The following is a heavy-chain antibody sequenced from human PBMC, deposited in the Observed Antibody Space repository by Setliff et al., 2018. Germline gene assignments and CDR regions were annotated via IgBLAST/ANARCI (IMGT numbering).Heavy chain of an antibody. J-gene: IGHJ4*02. Sequence: ASVKVSCKASGYTFTSYDINWVRQATGQGLEWMGWMNPNSGNTGYAQKLQGRVTFTRNTSTSTAYMELSSLISEDTAVYYCARGRDFWSGYLVYWGQGTLVTVSS. CDR2: MNPNSGNT. CDR1: GYTFTSYD. D-gene: IGHD3-3*01. CDR3: ARGRDFWSGYLVY. V-gene: IGHV1-8*03.